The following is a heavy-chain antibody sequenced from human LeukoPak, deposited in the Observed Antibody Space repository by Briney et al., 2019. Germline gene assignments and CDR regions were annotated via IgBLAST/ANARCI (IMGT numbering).Heavy chain of an antibody. CDR3: ARDPGDTDWYNFDF. J-gene: IGHJ4*02. CDR2: LHSSGGT. CDR1: RGSLSGHF. Sequence: SETLSLTCTVSRGSLSGHFWSWFRRPPGKGGENIGYLHSSGGTNYNPSSKSRVTVSLDISKNQFSFSLSSVTAADTAVYYCARDPGDTDWYNFDFWGQGILVTVSS. D-gene: IGHD3-9*01. V-gene: IGHV4-59*11.